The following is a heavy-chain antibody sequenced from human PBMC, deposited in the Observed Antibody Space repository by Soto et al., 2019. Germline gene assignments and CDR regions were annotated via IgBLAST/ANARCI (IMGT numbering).Heavy chain of an antibody. CDR2: IYYSGST. D-gene: IGHD6-6*01. CDR3: ARSVLNWFDP. V-gene: IGHV4-59*01. Sequence: SETLSLTCTVSCGSISSYYWSWIRQPPGKGLEWIGYIYYSGSTNYNPSLKSRVTISVDTSKNQFSLKLSSVTAADTAVYYCARSVLNWFDPWGQGTLVTVSS. J-gene: IGHJ5*02. CDR1: CGSISSYY.